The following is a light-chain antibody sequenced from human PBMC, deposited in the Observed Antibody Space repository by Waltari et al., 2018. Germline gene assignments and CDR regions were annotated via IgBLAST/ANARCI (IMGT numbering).Light chain of an antibody. V-gene: IGKV1-39*01. CDR1: QNISSY. CDR2: VAS. CDR3: QQSYSTPYT. J-gene: IGKJ2*01. Sequence: DIQMTQSPSSLSASVGDRVTITCRASQNISSYLHWYQQKPGKAPNLLIYVASILQGGVSSRFSGSGSGTDFTLTISSLQPEDFATYYCQQSYSTPYTFGQGTRLEIK.